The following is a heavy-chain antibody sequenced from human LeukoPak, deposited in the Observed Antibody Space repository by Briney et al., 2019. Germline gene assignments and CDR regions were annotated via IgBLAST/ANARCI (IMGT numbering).Heavy chain of an antibody. CDR1: AFTFSNYG. CDR2: ISDSGGSA. Sequence: GGSLRLSCAASAFTFSNYGMSWVRQAPGKGLEWVSTISDSGGSAYYADSVRGRFIISRDNSRNTLYLQMESLRADDTAVYYCAKIDYCSGGGCYSKWFDYWGQGTLVTVSS. J-gene: IGHJ4*02. V-gene: IGHV3-23*01. CDR3: AKIDYCSGGGCYSKWFDY. D-gene: IGHD2-15*01.